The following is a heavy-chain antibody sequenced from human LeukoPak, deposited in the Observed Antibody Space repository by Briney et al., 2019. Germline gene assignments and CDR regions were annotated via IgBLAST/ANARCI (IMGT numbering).Heavy chain of an antibody. CDR1: GGSVSSSSSSY. V-gene: IGHV4-39*01. Sequence: PSETLSLTCTVSGGSVSSSSSSYWAWIRPPPGWGLEWIGSAYYSGTTYYNTSLESRATISEDTSRNRFSLMLSSVTAADTAVYYCVRQNSDYYYYYLDVWGEGTTVIVSS. D-gene: IGHD1-7*01. J-gene: IGHJ6*03. CDR3: VRQNSDYYYYYLDV. CDR2: AYYSGTT.